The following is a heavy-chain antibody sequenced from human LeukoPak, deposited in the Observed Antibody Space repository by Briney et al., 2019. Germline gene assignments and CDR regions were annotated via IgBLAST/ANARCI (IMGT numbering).Heavy chain of an antibody. V-gene: IGHV3-30-3*01. J-gene: IGHJ5*02. D-gene: IGHD4-17*01. CDR3: ASEPDDYGDLYWFDP. Sequence: GGSLRLSCAASGFTFSSYAMHWVRQAPGKGLEWVAVISYDGSNKYYADSVKGRFTISRDNSKNTLYLQMNSLRAEDTAVYYCASEPDDYGDLYWFDPWGQGTLVTVSS. CDR1: GFTFSSYA. CDR2: ISYDGSNK.